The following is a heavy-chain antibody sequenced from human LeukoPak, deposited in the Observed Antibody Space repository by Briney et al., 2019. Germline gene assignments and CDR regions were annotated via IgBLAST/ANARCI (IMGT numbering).Heavy chain of an antibody. CDR3: ARKGGYSGYGGYFY. J-gene: IGHJ4*02. D-gene: IGHD5-12*01. Sequence: SETLSLTCSVSGGSISSHYWSWIRQPPGKGLEWIGEINHSGSTNYNPSLKSRVTISVDTSKNQFSLKLSSVTAADTAVYYCARKGGYSGYGGYFYWGQGTLVTVSS. CDR1: GGSISSHY. CDR2: INHSGST. V-gene: IGHV4-34*01.